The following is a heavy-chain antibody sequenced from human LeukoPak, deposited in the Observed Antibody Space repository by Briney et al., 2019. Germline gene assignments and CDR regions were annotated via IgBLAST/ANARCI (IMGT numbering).Heavy chain of an antibody. Sequence: SETLSLTCTVSGGSISSGSYYWSWIRQPAGKGLEWIGRIYTSGSTNYNPSLKSRVTMSVDTSKNQFSLKLSSVTAADTAVYYCARDATGSMHGSGTQVITWGQGTLVTVSS. CDR2: IYTSGST. V-gene: IGHV4-61*02. CDR1: GGSISSGSYY. D-gene: IGHD3-10*01. CDR3: ARDATGSMHGSGTQVIT. J-gene: IGHJ5*02.